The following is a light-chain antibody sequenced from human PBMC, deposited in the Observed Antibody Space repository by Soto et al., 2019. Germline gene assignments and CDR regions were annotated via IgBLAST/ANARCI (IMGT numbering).Light chain of an antibody. CDR1: SSDVGSYNL. CDR3: CSYADYVV. J-gene: IGLJ2*01. CDR2: EGS. Sequence: QSVLTQPASVSGSPGQSITISCTGTSSDVGSYNLVSWYQQHPGKAPKLMIYEGSKRPSGVSNRFSGSKSGNTASLTISGLQAEDEADYYCCSYADYVVFGGGTKVTVL. V-gene: IGLV2-23*01.